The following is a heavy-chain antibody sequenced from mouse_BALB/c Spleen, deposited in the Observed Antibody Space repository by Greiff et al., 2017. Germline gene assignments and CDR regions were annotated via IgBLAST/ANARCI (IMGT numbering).Heavy chain of an antibody. V-gene: IGHV2-6-7*01. J-gene: IGHJ1*01. CDR3: ARNRDLYFDV. Sequence: QVQLQQSGPGLVAPSQSLSITCTVSGFSLTGYGVNWVRQPPGKGLEWLGMIWGDGSTDYNSALKSRLSISKDNSKSQVFFKMNSLQANDTAIYYCARNRDLYFDVWGAGTTVTVSS. CDR1: GFSLTGYG. CDR2: IWGDGST. D-gene: IGHD2-14*01.